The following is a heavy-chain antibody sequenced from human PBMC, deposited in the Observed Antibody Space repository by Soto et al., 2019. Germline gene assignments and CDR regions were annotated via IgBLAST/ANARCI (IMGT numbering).Heavy chain of an antibody. Sequence: GGSVRLSCAASGFSFSSYAMSWVRQTPGKGLEWVSAISGSGGSTYYADSVKGRFTISRDNSKNTLYLQMNSLRAEDTAVYYCAKDRDYIWGSYRHPTPNWGQGTLVTVSS. CDR2: ISGSGGST. CDR1: GFSFSSYA. CDR3: AKDRDYIWGSYRHPTPN. D-gene: IGHD3-16*02. V-gene: IGHV3-23*01. J-gene: IGHJ4*02.